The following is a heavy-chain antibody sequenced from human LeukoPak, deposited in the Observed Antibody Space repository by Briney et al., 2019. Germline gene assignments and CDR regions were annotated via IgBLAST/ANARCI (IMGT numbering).Heavy chain of an antibody. CDR3: ARVVSRLRFLEWLPSPPGMDV. CDR1: GYTFTSYY. V-gene: IGHV1-2*02. Sequence: ASVKVSCKASGYTFTSYYMHWVRQAPGQGLEWMGWINPNSGGTNYAQKFQGRVTMTRDTSISTAYMELSRLRSDDTAVYYCARVVSRLRFLEWLPSPPGMDVWGQGTTVTVSS. J-gene: IGHJ6*02. D-gene: IGHD3-3*01. CDR2: INPNSGGT.